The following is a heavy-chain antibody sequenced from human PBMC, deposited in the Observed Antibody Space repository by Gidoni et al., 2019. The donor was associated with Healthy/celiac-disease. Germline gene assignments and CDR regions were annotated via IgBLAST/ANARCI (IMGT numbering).Heavy chain of an antibody. Sequence: QLHLQESGPGLVKPSETLSLACTVSGGSISSRTHYWGWIRQPPGKGLEWIGSIYYSGTTYYNPSLKSRVTISVDTSKNQFSLKLSSVSAVDTAVYYCARDAYDSSGYNYRDFDYWGQGTRVTVSS. CDR2: IYYSGTT. J-gene: IGHJ4*02. D-gene: IGHD3-22*01. CDR1: GGSISSRTHY. V-gene: IGHV4-39*02. CDR3: ARDAYDSSGYNYRDFDY.